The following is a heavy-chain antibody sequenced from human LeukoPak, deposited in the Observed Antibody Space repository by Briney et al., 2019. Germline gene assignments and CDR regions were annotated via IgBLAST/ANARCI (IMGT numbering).Heavy chain of an antibody. CDR1: GGSFSGYY. CDR3: ARGGYAKLFDY. CDR2: INHSGST. V-gene: IGHV4-34*01. J-gene: IGHJ4*02. Sequence: SETLSLTCAVYGGSFSGYYRSWIRQPPGKGLEWIGEINHSGSTNYNPSLKSRVTISVDTSKNQFSLKLSSVTAADTAVYYCARGGYAKLFDYWGQGTLVTVSS. D-gene: IGHD5-12*01.